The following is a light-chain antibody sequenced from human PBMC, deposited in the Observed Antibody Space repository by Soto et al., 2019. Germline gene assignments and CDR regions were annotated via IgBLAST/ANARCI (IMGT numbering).Light chain of an antibody. CDR3: QRDS. CDR2: AAS. CDR1: QSINSNS. J-gene: IGKJ2*03. V-gene: IGKV3-20*01. Sequence: EIVLTQSPGTMSLSPGERATLSCRVSQSINSNSLAWYQQKPGQAPRLLIYAASSRATDIPDRFSGSGSGTDFTLTIRRLEPEDFSVYYCQRDSFGQGTKLEIK.